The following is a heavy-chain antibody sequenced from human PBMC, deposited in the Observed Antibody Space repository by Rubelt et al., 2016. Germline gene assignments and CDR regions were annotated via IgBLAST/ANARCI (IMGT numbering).Heavy chain of an antibody. Sequence: QVQLVQSGAEVKKPGASVKVSCKASGYTFTSYAMHWVRQAPGQRLEWMGWINAGNGNTKYSQKFQVRVTITRDTSASAAYMERSSLRSEDTAVYYCATGYSSGWYVAYWGQGALVTVSS. J-gene: IGHJ4*02. CDR1: GYTFTSYA. V-gene: IGHV1-3*01. D-gene: IGHD6-19*01. CDR3: ATGYSSGWYVAY. CDR2: INAGNGNT.